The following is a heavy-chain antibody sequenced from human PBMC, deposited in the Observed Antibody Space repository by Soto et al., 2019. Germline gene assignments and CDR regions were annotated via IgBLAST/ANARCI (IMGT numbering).Heavy chain of an antibody. CDR1: GGSISLERFY. D-gene: IGHD2-21*01. CDR3: ARVFSSAHKYYDDF. J-gene: IGHJ4*02. CDR2: VSHTGAT. V-gene: IGHV4-61*01. Sequence: QVQLQESGPGLVKPSETLSLTCTVSGGSISLERFYWTWIRQPPGKGLEWIGYVSHTGATNYNPSLQSRVDISVDTSRNQFCLKLRTLPAADAAVYFCARVFSSAHKYYDDFWGQGTLVSVSA.